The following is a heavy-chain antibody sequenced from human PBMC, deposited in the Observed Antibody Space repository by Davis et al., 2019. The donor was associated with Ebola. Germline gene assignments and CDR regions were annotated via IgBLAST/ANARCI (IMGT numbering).Heavy chain of an antibody. V-gene: IGHV1-46*01. CDR3: ARPARYDYYFDY. CDR2: INPSGGST. CDR1: GGTFSSYT. J-gene: IGHJ4*02. Sequence: AASVKVSCKASGGTFSSYTISWVRQAPGQGLEWMGIINPSGGSTSYAQKFQGRVTMTRDTSTSTVYMELSSLRSEDTAVYYCARPARYDYYFDYWGQGTLVTVSS. D-gene: IGHD5-12*01.